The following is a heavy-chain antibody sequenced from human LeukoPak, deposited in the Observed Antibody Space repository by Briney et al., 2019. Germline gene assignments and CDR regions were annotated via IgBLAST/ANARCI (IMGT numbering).Heavy chain of an antibody. CDR2: ISSSSSTI. V-gene: IGHV3-48*04. J-gene: IGHJ4*02. CDR1: GFTFSSYS. Sequence: GGSLRLSCAASGFTFSSYSMNWVRQAPGKGLEWVSYISSSSSTIYYADSVKGRFTISRDNAKNSLYLQMNSLRAEDTAVYYCARDRYCSGGSCYLFDYWGQGTLVTVSS. CDR3: ARDRYCSGGSCYLFDY. D-gene: IGHD2-15*01.